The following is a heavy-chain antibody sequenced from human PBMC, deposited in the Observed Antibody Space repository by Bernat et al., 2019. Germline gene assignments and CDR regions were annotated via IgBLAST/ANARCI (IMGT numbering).Heavy chain of an antibody. V-gene: IGHV3-23*01. CDR1: GFTFSSHA. CDR2: ITGNGINT. CDR3: AKAPKAACNGGVCYPADY. J-gene: IGHJ4*02. D-gene: IGHD2-8*02. Sequence: EVQLLESGGGLVQPGGSLRLSCAASGFTFSSHAMSWVRQAPGKGLEWVSIITGNGINTNHADSVKGRFTISRDNSKNLLYLQMNNLRAEDTAVYFCAKAPKAACNGGVCYPADYWGQGILVTVSS.